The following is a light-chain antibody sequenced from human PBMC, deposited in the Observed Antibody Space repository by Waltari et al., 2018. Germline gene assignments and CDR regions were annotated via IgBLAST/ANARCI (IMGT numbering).Light chain of an antibody. V-gene: IGKV3-15*01. CDR2: YAS. CDR3: QQHGDWPPT. J-gene: IGKJ1*01. Sequence: EVLLTQSPANLSVSPGERVTLSCRASQSVDSKLAWYQQKPGQAPRLLISYASSRATNVPARFIGSGSGAEFTLTISSLESEDSAVYSCQQHGDWPPTFGQGTKVEIQ. CDR1: QSVDSK.